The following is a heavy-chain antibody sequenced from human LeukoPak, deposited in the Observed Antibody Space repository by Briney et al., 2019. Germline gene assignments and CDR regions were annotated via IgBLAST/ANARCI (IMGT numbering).Heavy chain of an antibody. Sequence: ITGGGGTTYYADSVKGRFTISRDNSKNTLYVQMNSLRAEDTAVYYCAKGSSGWYWRFDYWGQGTLVTVSS. CDR2: ITGGGGTT. J-gene: IGHJ4*02. CDR3: AKGSSGWYWRFDY. D-gene: IGHD6-19*01. V-gene: IGHV3-23*01.